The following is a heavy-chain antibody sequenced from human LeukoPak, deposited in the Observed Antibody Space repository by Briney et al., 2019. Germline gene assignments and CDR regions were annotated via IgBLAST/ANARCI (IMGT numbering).Heavy chain of an antibody. D-gene: IGHD5-18*01. CDR1: GFTFSSYG. J-gene: IGHJ4*02. Sequence: GRSLRLSCAASGFTFSSYGMHWVRQAPGKGLEWVAVISYDGSNKYYADSVKGRFTISRDNSKNTLYLQMNSLRAEDTAVYYCAKTPEGDTATDDDWGQGTLVTVSS. CDR3: AKTPEGDTATDDD. V-gene: IGHV3-30*18. CDR2: ISYDGSNK.